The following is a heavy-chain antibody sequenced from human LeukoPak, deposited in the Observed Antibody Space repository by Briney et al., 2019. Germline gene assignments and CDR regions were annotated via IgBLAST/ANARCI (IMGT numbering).Heavy chain of an antibody. D-gene: IGHD2-8*01. CDR3: TTDQGYCTNGVCFPVDY. J-gene: IGHJ4*02. CDR2: IKSKTDGGTT. Sequence: GGSLRLSCAASGFTFSNAWMSWVRQAPGKGREWVGRIKSKTDGGTTDYGAPVKGRFTISRDDSKNALYLQMTSLKTEDTAVYYCTTDQGYCTNGVCFPVDYWGQGTLVTVSS. CDR1: GFTFSNAW. V-gene: IGHV3-15*01.